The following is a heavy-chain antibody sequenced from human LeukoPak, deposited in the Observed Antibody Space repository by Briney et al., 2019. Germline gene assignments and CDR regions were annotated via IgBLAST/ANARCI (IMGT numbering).Heavy chain of an antibody. CDR3: AKISGSRFGVVIVRDVDY. V-gene: IGHV3-48*01. Sequence: PGESLRLSCTASGFTFTSYSMNWVRQAPGKGLEWVSYISSASGTIYYADSVKGRFTVSRDNAKNSLYLQMNSLRVEDTAVYFCAKISGSRFGVVIVRDVDYWGQGTLVTVSS. J-gene: IGHJ4*02. D-gene: IGHD3-3*01. CDR2: ISSASGTI. CDR1: GFTFTSYS.